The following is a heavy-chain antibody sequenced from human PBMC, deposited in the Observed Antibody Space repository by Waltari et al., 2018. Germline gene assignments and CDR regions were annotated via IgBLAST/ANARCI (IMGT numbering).Heavy chain of an antibody. CDR3: ATGEYYFDY. J-gene: IGHJ4*02. CDR2: IYTSGST. V-gene: IGHV4-61*09. Sequence: QLQESGPGLVKPSQTLSLTCTVSGRSISRGSYYCRWIRQPAGKGREWIGYIYTSGSTNYNPSLKSRVTISVDTSKNKFSLKLSSVTAADTAVYYCATGEYYFDYWGQGTLVTVSS. CDR1: GRSISRGSYY.